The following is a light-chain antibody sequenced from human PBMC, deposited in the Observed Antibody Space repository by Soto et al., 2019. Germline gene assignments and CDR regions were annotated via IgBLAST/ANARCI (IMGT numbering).Light chain of an antibody. CDR1: XXNIGNNY. J-gene: IGLJ1*01. V-gene: IGLV1-51*01. CDR3: GTWDSSLSALYV. CDR2: DNN. Sequence: QSVLTQPPSVSAAPGQKVTISCXXXXXNIGNNYVSWYQQLPGTAPKLLIYDNNKRPSGIPDRFSGSKSGTSATLGITGLQTGDEADYYCGTWDSSLSALYVFGTGTKVTVL.